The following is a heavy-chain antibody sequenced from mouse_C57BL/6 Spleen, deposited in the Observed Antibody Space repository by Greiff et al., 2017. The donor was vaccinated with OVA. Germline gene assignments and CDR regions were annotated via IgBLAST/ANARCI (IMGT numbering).Heavy chain of an antibody. Sequence: QVQLKESGAELVKPGASVKISCKASGYAFSSYWMNWVKQRPGKGLEWIGQIYPGDGDTNYNGKFKGKAALTADKSSSTAYMQLSSLTSEDSAVYFCASAYYYGSDYFDYWGQGTTLTVSS. CDR2: IYPGDGDT. D-gene: IGHD1-1*01. CDR3: ASAYYYGSDYFDY. CDR1: GYAFSSYW. J-gene: IGHJ2*01. V-gene: IGHV1-80*01.